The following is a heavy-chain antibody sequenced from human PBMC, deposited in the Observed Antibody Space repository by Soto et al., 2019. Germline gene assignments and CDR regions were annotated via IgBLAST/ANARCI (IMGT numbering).Heavy chain of an antibody. D-gene: IGHD3-3*01. CDR2: ISGSGGST. Sequence: PGGSLRLSCEASGFTFSSYAMSWVRQAPGKGLEWVSAISGSGGSTYYADSVKGRFTISRDNSKNTLYLQMNSLRAEDTAVYYCAKIEKDYDFWSGRGLYYGMDVWGQGTTVTVSS. J-gene: IGHJ6*02. V-gene: IGHV3-23*01. CDR3: AKIEKDYDFWSGRGLYYGMDV. CDR1: GFTFSSYA.